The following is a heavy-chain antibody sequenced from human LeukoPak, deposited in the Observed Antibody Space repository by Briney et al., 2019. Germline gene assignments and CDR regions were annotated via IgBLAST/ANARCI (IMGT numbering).Heavy chain of an antibody. CDR1: GYKFRTYG. V-gene: IGHV1-18*01. Sequence: ASAKVSCKASGYKFRTYGISWVRQAPGQGHEWMGWISTYSGDTKYAQKVQGRVTMTTDTSTSTAYMELRSLRSDDTAVYYCARRYTADFDYWGQGTLVTVSS. J-gene: IGHJ4*02. CDR2: ISTYSGDT. CDR3: ARRYTADFDY. D-gene: IGHD3-16*02.